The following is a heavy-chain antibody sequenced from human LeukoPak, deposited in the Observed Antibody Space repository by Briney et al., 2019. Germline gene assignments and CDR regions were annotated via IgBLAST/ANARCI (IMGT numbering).Heavy chain of an antibody. D-gene: IGHD6-6*01. CDR1: GGTFSSYA. J-gene: IGHJ4*02. V-gene: IGHV1-69*05. Sequence: SVKVSCKASGGTFSSYAISWVRQAPGQGLEWMGGIIPIFGTANYAQKFQGRVTITTDESTSTAYMELSSLSSEDTAVYYCVYSSSSGGDYWGQGTLVTVSS. CDR2: IIPIFGTA. CDR3: VYSSSSGGDY.